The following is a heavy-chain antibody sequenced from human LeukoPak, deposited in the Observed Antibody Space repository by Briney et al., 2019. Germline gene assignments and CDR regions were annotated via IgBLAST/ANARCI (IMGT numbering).Heavy chain of an antibody. D-gene: IGHD3-16*01. CDR1: GITLSNYG. J-gene: IGHJ3*02. CDR2: ISDSGSRT. CDR3: AREAESYYVNAFDI. V-gene: IGHV3-23*01. Sequence: PGGSLRLSCAVSGITLSNYGMSWVRQAPGKGLEWVAGISDSGSRTNYADSVKGRFTISRDNPKNTLYLQMNSLSAEDTAVYYCAREAESYYVNAFDIWGQGTMVTVSS.